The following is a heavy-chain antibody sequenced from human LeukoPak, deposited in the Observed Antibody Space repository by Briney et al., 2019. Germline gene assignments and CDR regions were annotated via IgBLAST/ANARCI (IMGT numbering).Heavy chain of an antibody. CDR1: GYSVTNTNAA. CDR3: ARVEVPVCYDVFRF. D-gene: IGHD2-8*01. CDR2: PYYRTRRHY. V-gene: IGHV6-1*01. Sequence: SQTLSLTCAISGYSVTNTNAAWNWHPPSPSRGLKWLGRPYYRTRRHYDYAPSLQSRIGITPNTSRNQFSLHLNSMTPAEAYGSYCARVEVPVCYDVFRFWGQGIGVSVSS. J-gene: IGHJ3*01.